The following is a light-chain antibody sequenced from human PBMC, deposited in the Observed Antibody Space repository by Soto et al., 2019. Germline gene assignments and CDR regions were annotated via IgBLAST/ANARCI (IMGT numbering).Light chain of an antibody. Sequence: EIVLTQSPGTLSLSPGERATLSCRASQSARSTYLAWYQQKPGLAPRLLIFGVSNRATGIPDRFSGSGSGTDFTLTISRLEPEDFAVYYCQQYGAYPLTFGGGTRVEIK. CDR1: QSARSTY. J-gene: IGKJ4*01. CDR3: QQYGAYPLT. V-gene: IGKV3-20*01. CDR2: GVS.